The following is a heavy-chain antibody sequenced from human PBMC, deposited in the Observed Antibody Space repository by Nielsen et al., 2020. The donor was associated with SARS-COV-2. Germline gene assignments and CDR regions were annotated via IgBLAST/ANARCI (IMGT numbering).Heavy chain of an antibody. J-gene: IGHJ6*03. Sequence: SETLSLTCAVYGGSFSGYYWSWIRQPPGKGLEWIGEINHSGSTNYNPSLKSRVTISVDKSKNQFSLKLSSVTAADTAVYYCARFPSNFGSYYYYYMDVWGKGTTVTVSS. V-gene: IGHV4-34*01. D-gene: IGHD4-11*01. CDR1: GGSFSGYY. CDR3: ARFPSNFGSYYYYYMDV. CDR2: INHSGST.